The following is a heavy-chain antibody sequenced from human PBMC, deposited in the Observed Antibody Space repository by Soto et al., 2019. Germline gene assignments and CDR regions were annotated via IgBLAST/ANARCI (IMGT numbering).Heavy chain of an antibody. V-gene: IGHV3-9*01. J-gene: IGHJ6*03. CDR3: AQSAAPTRPGRDYYYYYMDV. CDR1: GFTFDDYA. D-gene: IGHD6-6*01. CDR2: ISWNSGSI. Sequence: EVQLVESGGGLVQPGRSLRLSCAASGFTFDDYAMHWVRQAPGKGLEWVSGISWNSGSIGYADSVKGRFTISRDNAKNSLYLQMNSLRAEDTALYYCAQSAAPTRPGRDYYYYYMDVWGKGTTVTVSS.